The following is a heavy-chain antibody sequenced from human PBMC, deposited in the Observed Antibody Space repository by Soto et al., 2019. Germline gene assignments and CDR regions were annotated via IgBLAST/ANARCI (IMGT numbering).Heavy chain of an antibody. CDR3: ARGGFSFDY. D-gene: IGHD3-16*01. CDR1: GYTFTNYA. Sequence: QVQLVQSGAEVKKPGASVKVSFKASGYTFTNYAMHWVRQTPGQRLEWMGWINAGNGNTKYSQKFQGRVTITRDTSASAGYLELSSLKFEDTAVYYCARGGFSFDYWGQGTLVTVSS. J-gene: IGHJ4*02. CDR2: INAGNGNT. V-gene: IGHV1-3*01.